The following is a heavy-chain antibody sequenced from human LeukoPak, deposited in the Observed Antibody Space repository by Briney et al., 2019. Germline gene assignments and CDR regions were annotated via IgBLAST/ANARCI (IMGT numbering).Heavy chain of an antibody. Sequence: SETLSLTCTVSGGSVSSACNSWSWIRQPPGQGLEGIRYMYDSGSTSYNPSLNSRVTISADTSKIQFSLKLSSVTAADTAVYYCARDPGYCSGGSCGNFDYWGQGTLVTVSS. CDR3: ARDPGYCSGGSCGNFDY. CDR2: MYDSGST. J-gene: IGHJ4*02. CDR1: GGSVSSACNS. V-gene: IGHV4-61*01. D-gene: IGHD2-15*01.